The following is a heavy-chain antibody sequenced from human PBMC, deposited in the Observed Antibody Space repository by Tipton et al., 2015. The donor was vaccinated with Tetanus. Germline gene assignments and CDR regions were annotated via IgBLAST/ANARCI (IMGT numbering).Heavy chain of an antibody. CDR2: INHSGST. Sequence: TLSLTCAVYGGSFSGYYWSWIRQPPGKGLEWIGEINHSGSTNYNPSLKSRVTISVDTSKNHFSLKLSSVTAADTVVYYCARELRRYYYDSSGYHGFDYWGQGTLVTVSS. D-gene: IGHD3-22*01. J-gene: IGHJ4*02. CDR1: GGSFSGYY. CDR3: ARELRRYYYDSSGYHGFDY. V-gene: IGHV4-34*01.